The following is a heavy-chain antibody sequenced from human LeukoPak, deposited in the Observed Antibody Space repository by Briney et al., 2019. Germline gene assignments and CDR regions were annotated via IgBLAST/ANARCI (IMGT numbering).Heavy chain of an antibody. Sequence: PGRSLRLSCAASGFTFSSYAMHWVRQAPGKGLEWVAVISYDGSNKYYADSVKGRFTISRDNSKNTLYLQMNSLRAEDTAVYYCARDSYIVVVPAAIQSDYYYGMDVWGQGTTVTVPS. J-gene: IGHJ6*02. V-gene: IGHV3-30-3*01. CDR3: ARDSYIVVVPAAIQSDYYYGMDV. CDR1: GFTFSSYA. D-gene: IGHD2-2*01. CDR2: ISYDGSNK.